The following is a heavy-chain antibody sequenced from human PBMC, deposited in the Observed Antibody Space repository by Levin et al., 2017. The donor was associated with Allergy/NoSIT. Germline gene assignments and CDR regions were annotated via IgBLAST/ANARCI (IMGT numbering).Heavy chain of an antibody. CDR1: GLTFSDYW. CDR3: AAYNNQWEGGDY. CDR2: IGKDDSET. V-gene: IGHV3-7*03. Sequence: GGSLRLSCVTSGLTFSDYWMTWVRQAPGKGLEWVANIGKDDSETNYVDSVKGRFIISRDNDRNLVYLHMNSLSADDTGVYYCAAYNNQWEGGDYWGQGTLVTVSS. D-gene: IGHD1-14*01. J-gene: IGHJ4*02.